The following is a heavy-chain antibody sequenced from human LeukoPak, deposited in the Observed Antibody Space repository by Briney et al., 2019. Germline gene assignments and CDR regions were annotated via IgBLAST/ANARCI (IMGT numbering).Heavy chain of an antibody. D-gene: IGHD6-13*01. CDR1: GGSISSYY. CDR2: IYTSGST. CDR3: ARDTEDQYSSSWPNWFDP. Sequence: ETLSLTCTVSGGSISSYYWSWIRQPAGKGLEWMGRIYTSGSTNYNPSLKSRVTMSVDTSKNQFSLKLSSVTAADTAVYYCARDTEDQYSSSWPNWFDPWGQGTPVTVSS. V-gene: IGHV4-4*07. J-gene: IGHJ5*02.